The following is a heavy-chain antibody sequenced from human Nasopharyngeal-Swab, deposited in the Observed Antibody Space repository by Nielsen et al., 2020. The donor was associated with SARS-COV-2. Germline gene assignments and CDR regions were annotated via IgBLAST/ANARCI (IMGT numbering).Heavy chain of an antibody. CDR2: IWYDGSNK. J-gene: IGHJ5*02. CDR1: GFTFSSYG. Sequence: GESLKISCAASGFTFSSYGMHWVRQAPGKGLEWVAVIWYDGSNKYYADSVKGRFTISRDNSKNTLYLQMSSLRAEDTAVYYCASGLYYYGSGSSQNWFDPWGQGTLVTVSS. D-gene: IGHD3-10*01. V-gene: IGHV3-33*01. CDR3: ASGLYYYGSGSSQNWFDP.